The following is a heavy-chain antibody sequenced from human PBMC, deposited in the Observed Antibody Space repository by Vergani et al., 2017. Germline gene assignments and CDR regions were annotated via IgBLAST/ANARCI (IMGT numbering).Heavy chain of an antibody. CDR1: GYSFTSYW. CDR2: IDPSDSYT. D-gene: IGHD3-9*01. V-gene: IGHV5-10-1*01. CDR3: ARHGYDILTGYYSGYYYGMDV. J-gene: IGHJ6*02. Sequence: EVQLVQSGAEVKKPGESLRISCKGSGYSFTSYWISWVRQMPGKGLEWVGRIDPSDSYTNYSPSFQGHVTISADKSISTAYLQWSSLKASDTAMYYCARHGYDILTGYYSGYYYGMDVWGQGTTVTVSS.